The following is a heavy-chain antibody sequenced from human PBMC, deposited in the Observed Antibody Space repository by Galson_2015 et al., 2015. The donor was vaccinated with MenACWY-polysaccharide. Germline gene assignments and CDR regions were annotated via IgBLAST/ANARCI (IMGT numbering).Heavy chain of an antibody. Sequence: LRLSCAASGFMFSSYAMSWVRQAPGKGLEWVSGISGSGGSTYYREPVKGRFTISRDNSKNTLYLQMNSLRAEDTAVYYCAKDQYSSSWYGWHYWGQGTLVTVSS. J-gene: IGHJ4*02. CDR2: ISGSGGST. CDR1: GFMFSSYA. CDR3: AKDQYSSSWYGWHY. V-gene: IGHV3-23*01. D-gene: IGHD6-13*01.